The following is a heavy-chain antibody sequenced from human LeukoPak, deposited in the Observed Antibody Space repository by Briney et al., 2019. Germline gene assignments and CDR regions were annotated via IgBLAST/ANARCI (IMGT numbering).Heavy chain of an antibody. V-gene: IGHV3-11*01. Sequence: GGSLRLSCTASGFTFSDYYMGWIRQAPRKGLEWISYISSSGSTIYYADSLEGRFTISRDNAKNSLYLQMNNLRAEDTAVYYCARDHFGVLPVNYFDYWGQGTLVTVSS. CDR3: ARDHFGVLPVNYFDY. CDR2: ISSSGSTI. CDR1: GFTFSDYY. D-gene: IGHD3-16*01. J-gene: IGHJ4*02.